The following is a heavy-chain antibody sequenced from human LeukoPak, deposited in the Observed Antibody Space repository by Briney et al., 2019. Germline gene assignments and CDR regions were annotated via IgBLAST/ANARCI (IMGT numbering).Heavy chain of an antibody. CDR3: ARVSGNVIWGDFDY. Sequence: ASVKVSCKASGYTFTGYYMHWVRQAPGQGLEWMGWINPNSGGTNYAQKFQGRVTMTRDTSISTAYMELSRLRSADTAVYYCARVSGNVIWGDFDYWGQGTLVTVSS. CDR1: GYTFTGYY. V-gene: IGHV1-2*02. J-gene: IGHJ4*02. D-gene: IGHD3-16*01. CDR2: INPNSGGT.